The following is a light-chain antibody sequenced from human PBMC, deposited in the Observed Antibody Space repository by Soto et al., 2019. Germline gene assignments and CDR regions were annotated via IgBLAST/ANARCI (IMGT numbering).Light chain of an antibody. J-gene: IGKJ1*01. CDR3: QQYGSSGT. CDR1: QSIGGNF. Sequence: EIVLTQSPGTLSLSPGEGATLSCRASQSIGGNFLAWYQQKPGQAPRLLIYGASNRATGIPDRFSGSGSGTDFTLTISRLEPEDFAVYYCQQYGSSGTFGQGTKVDI. V-gene: IGKV3-20*01. CDR2: GAS.